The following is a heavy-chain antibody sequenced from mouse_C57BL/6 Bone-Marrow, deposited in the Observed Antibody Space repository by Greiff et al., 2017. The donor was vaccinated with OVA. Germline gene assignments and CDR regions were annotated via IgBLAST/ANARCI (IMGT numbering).Heavy chain of an antibody. Sequence: QVQLQQPGAELVKPGASVKMSCKASGYTFTSYWITWVKQRPGQGLEWIGDIYPGSGSTNYNEKFKSKATLTVDTSSSTAYMRLSSLTSEGSAVYYCARDSLYDRNWYFDVWGTGTTVTVSS. D-gene: IGHD2-12*01. CDR1: GYTFTSYW. CDR2: IYPGSGST. J-gene: IGHJ1*03. CDR3: ARDSLYDRNWYFDV. V-gene: IGHV1-55*01.